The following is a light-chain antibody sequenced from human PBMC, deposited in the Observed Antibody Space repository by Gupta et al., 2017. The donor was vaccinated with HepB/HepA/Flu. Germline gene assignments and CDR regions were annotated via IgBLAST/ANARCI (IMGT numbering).Light chain of an antibody. CDR2: AAS. Sequence: DIQMTQSPSSLSASVGDKITIACRASQTITTFLCWYQQRPGKAPKLLIYAASSLQSGVPSRFSGSGSGTDFVLTISSLQPEDYATYYCLQTYSDSRTFGQGTTVEIK. CDR1: QTITTF. CDR3: LQTYSDSRT. J-gene: IGKJ1*01. V-gene: IGKV1-39*01.